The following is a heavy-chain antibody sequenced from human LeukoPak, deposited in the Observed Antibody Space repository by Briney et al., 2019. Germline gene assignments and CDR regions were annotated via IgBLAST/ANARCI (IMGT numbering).Heavy chain of an antibody. CDR2: IYSGGST. CDR3: ASRSVRNYYYYYMDV. V-gene: IGHV3-53*01. CDR1: GFTFSSFS. D-gene: IGHD3-22*01. J-gene: IGHJ6*03. Sequence: GGSLRLSCAASGFTFSSFSMSWVRRAPGKGLEWVSVIYSGGSTYYADSVKGRFTISRDNSKNTLHLQMNSLRAEDTAVYYCASRSVRNYYYYYMDVWGKGTTVTISS.